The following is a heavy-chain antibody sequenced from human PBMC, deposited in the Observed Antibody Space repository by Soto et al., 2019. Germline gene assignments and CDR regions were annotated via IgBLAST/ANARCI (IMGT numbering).Heavy chain of an antibody. J-gene: IGHJ4*02. CDR2: VTDSGGTT. CDR3: VRGKEGDYVFDY. V-gene: IGHV3-23*01. CDR1: GFTLAPLA. D-gene: IGHD4-17*01. Sequence: EVQLLESGGGLVQPGGSLSLSCAASGFTLAPLARTGFRQPPGRGLGWVSAVTDSGGTTYYAGSVKGRFTISRDNSKNTLYLQMNSLRAEDTAVYYCVRGKEGDYVFDYWGQGTLVTVSS.